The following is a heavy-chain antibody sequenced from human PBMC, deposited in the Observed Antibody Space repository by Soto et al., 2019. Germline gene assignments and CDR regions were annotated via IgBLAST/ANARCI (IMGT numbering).Heavy chain of an antibody. D-gene: IGHD3-3*01. CDR3: ARDGSYYDFWSGYKHNWFDP. V-gene: IGHV1-18*01. Sequence: ASVKVSCKASGYTFTTYTIQWVRQAPGQGLEWMGWISAYNGNTNYAQKLQGRVTMTTDTSTSTAYMELRSLRSDDTAVYYCARDGSYYDFWSGYKHNWFDPWGQGTLVTVSS. CDR2: ISAYNGNT. J-gene: IGHJ5*02. CDR1: GYTFTTYT.